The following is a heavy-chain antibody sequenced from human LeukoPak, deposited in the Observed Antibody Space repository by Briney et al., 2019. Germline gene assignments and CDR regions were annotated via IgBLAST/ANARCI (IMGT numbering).Heavy chain of an antibody. CDR3: AKDRRGYTYGQGLDS. D-gene: IGHD5-18*01. Sequence: PGGSLRLSCKASGFSFDDYTMHWVRQAPGKGLEWVSGIIWNSDKIAYADSVKGRFTISRDNAKNSLYLQMNSLRAEDMAMYYCAKDRRGYTYGQGLDSWGQGTLVTVSS. CDR2: IIWNSDKI. J-gene: IGHJ4*02. CDR1: GFSFDDYT. V-gene: IGHV3-9*03.